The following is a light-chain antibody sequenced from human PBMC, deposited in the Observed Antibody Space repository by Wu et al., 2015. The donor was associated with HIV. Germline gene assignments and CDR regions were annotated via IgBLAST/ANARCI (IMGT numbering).Light chain of an antibody. J-gene: IGKJ2*01. CDR1: QSVTSNY. CDR2: AAS. CDR3: QQYGSSPYT. Sequence: EIVLTQSPGTLSLSPGERVTLSCRASQSVTSNYLAWYQKKLGQAPRILIFAASSRATGIPDRFSGSGSGTDFTLTISRLEPEDFAMYYCQQYGSSPYTFGQGTKLEIK. V-gene: IGKV3-20*01.